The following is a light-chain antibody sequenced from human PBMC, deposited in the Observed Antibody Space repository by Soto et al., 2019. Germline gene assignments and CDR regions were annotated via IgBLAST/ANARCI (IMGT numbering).Light chain of an antibody. CDR3: QQYNSYPT. CDR2: DAA. Sequence: DIQMTQSPSTLYASVGDRVTITCRASQSISSWLAWYQQKPGKAPKLLIYDAASLESWVPSRFSGSGSGTEFTLTISSLQPDDVATYYCQQYNSYPTFGQGTKVEIK. CDR1: QSISSW. J-gene: IGKJ1*01. V-gene: IGKV1-5*01.